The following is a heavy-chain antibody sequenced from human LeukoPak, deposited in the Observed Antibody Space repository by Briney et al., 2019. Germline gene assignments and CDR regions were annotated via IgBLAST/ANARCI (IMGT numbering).Heavy chain of an antibody. CDR2: ISGSGGST. D-gene: IGHD3-22*01. CDR3: AKGVNYYDSSGYYLHDAFDI. V-gene: IGHV3-23*01. Sequence: GGSLRLSCSASGFTFSSYAMHWVRQAPGKGLEWVSAISGSGGSTYYADSVKGRFTISRDNSKNTLYLQMNSLRAEDTAVYYCAKGVNYYDSSGYYLHDAFDIWGQGTMVTVSS. CDR1: GFTFSSYA. J-gene: IGHJ3*02.